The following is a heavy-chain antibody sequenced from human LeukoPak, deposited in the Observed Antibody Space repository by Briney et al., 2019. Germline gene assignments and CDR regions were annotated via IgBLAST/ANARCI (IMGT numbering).Heavy chain of an antibody. V-gene: IGHV3-23*01. CDR1: GFTFSSYG. D-gene: IGHD2-15*01. Sequence: PGGSLRLSCAASGFTFSSYGMSWVRQAPGGGLEWVSAIGGSGDKTYHADSVKGRFTISRDNSDNRVSLQMDSLRAEDTAVYFCAKDTTAWWYHRAYMNVWGKGTTVTVSS. J-gene: IGHJ6*03. CDR3: AKDTTAWWYHRAYMNV. CDR2: IGGSGDKT.